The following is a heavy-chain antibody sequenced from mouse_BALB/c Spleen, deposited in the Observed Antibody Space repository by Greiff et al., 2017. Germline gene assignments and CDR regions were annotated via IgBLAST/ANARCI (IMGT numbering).Heavy chain of an antibody. V-gene: IGHV1S29*02. CDR3: ARRTPVGNWYFDV. D-gene: IGHD1-1*01. J-gene: IGHJ1*01. Sequence: EVQLVESGPELVKPGASVKISCKASGYTFTDYNMHWVKQSHGKSLEWIGYIYPYNGGTGYNQKFKSKATLTVDNSSSTAYMELRSLTSEDSAVYYCARRTPVGNWYFDVWGAGTTVTVSS. CDR2: IYPYNGGT. CDR1: GYTFTDYN.